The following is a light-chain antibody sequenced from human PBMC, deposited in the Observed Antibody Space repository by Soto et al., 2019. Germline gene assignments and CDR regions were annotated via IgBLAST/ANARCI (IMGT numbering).Light chain of an antibody. CDR2: DAS. J-gene: IGKJ2*01. V-gene: IGKV1-5*01. CDR1: QSISSW. CDR3: QQYNSYSPYT. Sequence: DIQMTQSPSTLSASVGDRVTITCRASQSISSWLAWYQQKPGKAPKLLIYDASSLESRVPSRFSGSGSGTEFTLTISSLQPDDVATYYCQQYNSYSPYTFGQGTKLEIK.